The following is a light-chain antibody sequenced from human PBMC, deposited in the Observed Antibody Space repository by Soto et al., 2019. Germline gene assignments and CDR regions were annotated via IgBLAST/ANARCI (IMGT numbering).Light chain of an antibody. V-gene: IGKV3-20*01. CDR3: QQHGSSPPWT. CDR1: QSVSSNY. Sequence: EVVLTQSPGTLSLSPGDGATLSCRASQSVSSNYLAWYQQRPGQAPRLLIYGASNRATGIPDRFSGSGSGTDFTLTISRLEPEDFAVYYCQQHGSSPPWTFGQGTKVDIK. J-gene: IGKJ2*02. CDR2: GAS.